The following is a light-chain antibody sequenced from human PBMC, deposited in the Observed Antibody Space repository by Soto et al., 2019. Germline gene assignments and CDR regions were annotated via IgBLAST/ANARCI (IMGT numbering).Light chain of an antibody. V-gene: IGLV2-14*01. CDR2: KVS. CDR3: SSYTSSSTLVV. J-gene: IGLJ2*01. CDR1: SRDVGGYNY. Sequence: QSALTQPASVSGSPGQSITISCTGTSRDVGGYNYVSWYQQHPGKAPKLMIYKVSNRPSGVSNRFSGSKSGNTASLTISGLQAEDEADYYCSSYTSSSTLVVFGGGTKVTVL.